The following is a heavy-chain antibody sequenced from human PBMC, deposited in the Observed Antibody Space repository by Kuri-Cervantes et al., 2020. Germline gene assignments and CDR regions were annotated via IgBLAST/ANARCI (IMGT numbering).Heavy chain of an antibody. D-gene: IGHD6-19*01. CDR2: ISYDGSNK. CDR1: EFTFSSYA. Sequence: GESLKISCAASEFTFSSYAMHWVRQAPGKGLEWVAVISYDGSNKYYADSVEGRFTIYRDNSKNTLYLQMNSLRAEDTAVYYCAACSVWLALFDYWGQGTLVTVSS. V-gene: IGHV3-30-3*01. CDR3: AACSVWLALFDY. J-gene: IGHJ4*02.